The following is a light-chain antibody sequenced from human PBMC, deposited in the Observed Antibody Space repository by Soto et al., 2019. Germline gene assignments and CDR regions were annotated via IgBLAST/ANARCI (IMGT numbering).Light chain of an antibody. CDR2: GAS. V-gene: IGKV3-15*01. CDR1: QSVSSG. CDR3: QQYNKWPWT. Sequence: EIVMTQSPATLSVSPGERATLSCRASQSVSSGLAWYQQKPGQAPRLLIYGASTRATGIPARFSGSGSGTEFTLTISSLQSEDFAVYYCQQYNKWPWTLGQGDQGGNQT. J-gene: IGKJ1*01.